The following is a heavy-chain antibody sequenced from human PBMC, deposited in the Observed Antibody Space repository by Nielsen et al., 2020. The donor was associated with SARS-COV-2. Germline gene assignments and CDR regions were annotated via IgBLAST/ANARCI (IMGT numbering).Heavy chain of an antibody. J-gene: IGHJ6*03. CDR1: GYTFISYD. D-gene: IGHD3-10*01. Sequence: ASVKVSCKTSGYTFISYDINWVRQATGQGLEWMGWMNPNSGNTGYAQKFQGRVTMTRNTSISTAYMELSSLRSEDTAVYYCAVGSSGSYRSYYYYYMDVWGKGTTVTVSS. V-gene: IGHV1-8*01. CDR2: MNPNSGNT. CDR3: AVGSSGSYRSYYYYYMDV.